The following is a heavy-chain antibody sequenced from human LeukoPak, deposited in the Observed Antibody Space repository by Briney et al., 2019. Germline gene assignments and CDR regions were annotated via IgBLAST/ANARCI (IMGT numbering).Heavy chain of an antibody. V-gene: IGHV1-2*02. CDR2: INPNNGGT. D-gene: IGHD2-2*01. CDR3: ARDRVRDRTSCFGY. Sequence: ASVKVSCKASGYTFAGYYLHWVRQAPGQGLEWVGWINPNNGGTNYAQKFQGRVTMTRDTSISTAYMELDSLRSDDTAVYYCARDRVRDRTSCFGYWGQGTLVTVSS. CDR1: GYTFAGYY. J-gene: IGHJ4*02.